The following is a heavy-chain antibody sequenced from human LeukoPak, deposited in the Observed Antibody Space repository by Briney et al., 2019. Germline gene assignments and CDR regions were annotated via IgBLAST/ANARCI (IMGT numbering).Heavy chain of an antibody. CDR3: ARDTGIAAAGTGYYYYYYGMDV. V-gene: IGHV1-46*01. CDR1: LYIFTTYY. J-gene: IGHJ6*02. CDR2: INFSGCST. Sequence: SVKVSCSASLYIFTTYYMLGMRQARCHGLEGMGIINFSGCSTSYAQKFQGRVTMTRDTSTSTVYMELSSLRSEDTAVYYCARDTGIAAAGTGYYYYYYGMDVWGQGTTVTVSS. D-gene: IGHD6-13*01.